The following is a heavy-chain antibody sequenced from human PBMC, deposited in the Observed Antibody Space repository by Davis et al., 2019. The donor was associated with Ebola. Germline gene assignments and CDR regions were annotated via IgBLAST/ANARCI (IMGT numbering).Heavy chain of an antibody. CDR2: INTRGGSR. CDR3: ARGGITIFGVVTTGSRWFDP. CDR1: GYTFTSHY. D-gene: IGHD3-3*01. V-gene: IGHV1-46*01. Sequence: SVPVSCLASGYTFTSHYMYWVRQAPGLGLYWMGIINTRGGSRSYAQKFQGRVTMTRDTSTSTVYMELSSLRSEDTAVYYCARGGITIFGVVTTGSRWFDPWGQGTLVTVSS. J-gene: IGHJ5*02.